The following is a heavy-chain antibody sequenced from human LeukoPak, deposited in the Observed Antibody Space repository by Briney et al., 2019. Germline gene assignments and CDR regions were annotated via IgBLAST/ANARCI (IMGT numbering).Heavy chain of an antibody. Sequence: PSETLSLTCAVYGGSFSGYYWSWIRQPPGKGLEWIGSIYYSGSTYYNPSLKSRVTISVDTSKNQFSLKLSSVTAADTAVYYCARHSVEDCSGGSCYSIAPQYDYWGQGTLVTVSS. CDR1: GGSFSGYY. V-gene: IGHV4-34*01. J-gene: IGHJ4*02. CDR3: ARHSVEDCSGGSCYSIAPQYDY. D-gene: IGHD2-15*01. CDR2: IYYSGST.